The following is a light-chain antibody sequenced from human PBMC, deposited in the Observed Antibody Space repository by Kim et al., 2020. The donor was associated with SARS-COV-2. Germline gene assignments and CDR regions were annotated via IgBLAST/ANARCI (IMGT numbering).Light chain of an antibody. V-gene: IGKV3-15*01. Sequence: VSPGERATLSCRASQSVGSDLAWYQQKPGQTPRLLIYGPSTRATGLPARFSDSGSGTEFTLTISSLQSEDSAVYYCQQYSNWPLTFGGGTKVDIK. CDR2: GPS. CDR1: QSVGSD. J-gene: IGKJ4*01. CDR3: QQYSNWPLT.